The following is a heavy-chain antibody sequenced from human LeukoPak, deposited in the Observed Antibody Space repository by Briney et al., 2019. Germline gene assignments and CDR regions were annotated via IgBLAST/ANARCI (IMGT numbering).Heavy chain of an antibody. J-gene: IGHJ3*02. D-gene: IGHD2-2*01. Sequence: GGSLRLSCAASGFTFSSYSMNWVRQAPGKGLEWVSSISSSSSYIYYADSVKGRFTISRDNAKNSLYLQMNSLRAEDTAVYYCAATIVVVPAAYDNDAFDIWGQGTMVTVSS. CDR2: ISSSSSYI. CDR3: AATIVVVPAAYDNDAFDI. V-gene: IGHV3-21*01. CDR1: GFTFSSYS.